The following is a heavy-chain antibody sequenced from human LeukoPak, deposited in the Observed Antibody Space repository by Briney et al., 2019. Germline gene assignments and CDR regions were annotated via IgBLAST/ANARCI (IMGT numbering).Heavy chain of an antibody. J-gene: IGHJ6*02. Sequence: ASVKVSCKASGGTFSSYAISWVRQAPGQGLEWMGWISAYSGNTNYAQKLQGRVTMTTDTSTSTAYMELRSLRSDDTAVYYCARGHQLPAYGMDVWGQGTTVTVSS. CDR2: ISAYSGNT. V-gene: IGHV1-18*01. CDR1: GGTFSSYA. CDR3: ARGHQLPAYGMDV. D-gene: IGHD2-2*01.